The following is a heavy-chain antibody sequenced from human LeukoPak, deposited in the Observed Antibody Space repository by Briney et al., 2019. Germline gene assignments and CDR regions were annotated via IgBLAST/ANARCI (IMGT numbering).Heavy chain of an antibody. Sequence: PGGSLRLSCAASGFTFRSYEMNWVRQAPGKGLEWVSYISSSGSTIYYADSVKGRFTISRVNAKNSLYLRMNSLRAEDTAVYYCAREYYDILTGYYPHDALDIWGQGTMVTVSS. CDR1: GFTFRSYE. D-gene: IGHD3-9*01. J-gene: IGHJ3*02. CDR2: ISSSGSTI. V-gene: IGHV3-48*03. CDR3: AREYYDILTGYYPHDALDI.